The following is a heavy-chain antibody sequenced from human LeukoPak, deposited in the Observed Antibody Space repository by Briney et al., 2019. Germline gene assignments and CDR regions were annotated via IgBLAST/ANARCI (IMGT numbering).Heavy chain of an antibody. CDR2: VSYSGNT. D-gene: IGHD2-15*01. J-gene: IGHJ5*02. CDR3: ARGVVAATLFWFDP. Sequence: SETLSLTCIVSGGSMNNYYWSWIRQPPGKGLEWIGYVSYSGNTNYNSSLKSRVSMSADTSKNQFSLKLISVTAADTAMYYCARGVVAATLFWFDPWGQGTLVTVSS. CDR1: GGSMNNYY. V-gene: IGHV4-59*01.